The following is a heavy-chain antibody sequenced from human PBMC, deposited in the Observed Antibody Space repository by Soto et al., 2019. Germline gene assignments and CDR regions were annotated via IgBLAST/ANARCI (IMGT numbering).Heavy chain of an antibody. V-gene: IGHV2-5*02. CDR1: GFSLSTSGVG. D-gene: IGHD7-27*01. CDR2: IYWGDDK. J-gene: IGHJ6*02. CDR3: AHTLPPWGGMDV. Sequence: QITLKESGPTLVKPTQTLTLTCTFSGFSLSTSGVGVGWIRQPPGKALEWLALIYWGDDKRYSPSLKRRLTIPKDTYKNQVVLTMTNMHPVDTATYYGAHTLPPWGGMDVWGQGTTVTVSS.